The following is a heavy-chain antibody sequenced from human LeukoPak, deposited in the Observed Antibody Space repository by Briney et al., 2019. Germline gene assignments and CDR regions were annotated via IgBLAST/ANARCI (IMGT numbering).Heavy chain of an antibody. V-gene: IGHV3-7*01. Sequence: PGGSLGLSCAASGFTFSSYWMSWVRQAPGKGLEWVANIKQDGSEKYYVDSVKGRFTISRDNAENSLYLQMNSLRAEDTAVYYCARDPPPCSTSCYTDWYFDLWGRGTLVTVSS. CDR3: ARDPPPCSTSCYTDWYFDL. J-gene: IGHJ2*01. CDR1: GFTFSSYW. D-gene: IGHD2-2*02. CDR2: IKQDGSEK.